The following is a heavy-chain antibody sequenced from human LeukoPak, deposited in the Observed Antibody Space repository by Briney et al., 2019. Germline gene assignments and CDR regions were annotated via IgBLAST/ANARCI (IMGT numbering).Heavy chain of an antibody. CDR1: GASISSYY. J-gene: IGHJ4*02. CDR3: ARGYCSGGNCYHFDY. Sequence: SETLSLTCTVSGASISSYYWSWIRPPPGKGLEWIGYISYTGSTNYNPSLKSRVTISVDTSKNQFSLKLTSVTAADTAVYYCARGYCSGGNCYHFDYWGQGTLVTVSS. D-gene: IGHD2-15*01. V-gene: IGHV4-59*01. CDR2: ISYTGST.